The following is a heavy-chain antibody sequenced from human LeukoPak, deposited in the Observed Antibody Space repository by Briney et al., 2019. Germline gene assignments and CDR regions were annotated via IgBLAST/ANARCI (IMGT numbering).Heavy chain of an antibody. CDR1: GFTFSSYS. V-gene: IGHV3-48*02. D-gene: IGHD1-26*01. Sequence: GGSLRLSCAASGFTFSSYSMNWVRQAPGKGLEWVSYISSSSTIYYADSVKGRFTISRDNAKNSLYLQMDSLRDEDTAVYYCARDRRWELPLDYWGQGTLVTVSS. CDR2: ISSSSTI. J-gene: IGHJ4*02. CDR3: ARDRRWELPLDY.